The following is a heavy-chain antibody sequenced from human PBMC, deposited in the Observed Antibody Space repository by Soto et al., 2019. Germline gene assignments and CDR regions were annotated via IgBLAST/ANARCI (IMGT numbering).Heavy chain of an antibody. Sequence: PSETLSLTCTVSGGSISSGGYYWSWIRQHPGKGLEWIGYIYYSGSTYYNPSLKSRVTISVDTSKNQFSLKLSSVTAADTAVYYCARDRSGSYFRDWFDPWGQGTLVTVSS. J-gene: IGHJ5*02. D-gene: IGHD1-26*01. CDR1: GGSISSGGYY. CDR2: IYYSGST. V-gene: IGHV4-31*03. CDR3: ARDRSGSYFRDWFDP.